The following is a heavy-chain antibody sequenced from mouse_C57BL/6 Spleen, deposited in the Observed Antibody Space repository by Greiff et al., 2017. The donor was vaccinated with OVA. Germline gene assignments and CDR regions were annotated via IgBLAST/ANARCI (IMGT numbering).Heavy chain of an antibody. CDR3: AREWLGLRDYFDY. V-gene: IGHV3-6*01. D-gene: IGHD2-4*01. CDR1: GYSITSGYY. J-gene: IGHJ2*01. CDR2: ISYDGSN. Sequence: EVQLVESGPGLVKPSQSLSITCSVTGYSITSGYYWNWIRQFQGNQLEWMGYISYDGSNNYNPSLKNRISITRDTSKNQFFLKLNSVTTEDTATYYCAREWLGLRDYFDYWGQGTTLTVSS.